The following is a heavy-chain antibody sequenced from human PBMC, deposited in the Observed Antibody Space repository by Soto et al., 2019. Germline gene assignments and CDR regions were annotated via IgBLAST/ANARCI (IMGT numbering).Heavy chain of an antibody. V-gene: IGHV3-23*01. CDR1: GFTFSSYA. J-gene: IGHJ4*02. CDR2: ISGSGGST. CDR3: ALFTAPYYYDSSGSEDLDY. D-gene: IGHD3-22*01. Sequence: GGSLRLSCAAPGFTFSSYAMSWVRQAPGKGLEWVSAISGSGGSTYYADSVKGRFTISRDNSKNTLYLQMNSLRAEDAAVYYCALFTAPYYYDSSGSEDLDYWGQGTLVTAPQ.